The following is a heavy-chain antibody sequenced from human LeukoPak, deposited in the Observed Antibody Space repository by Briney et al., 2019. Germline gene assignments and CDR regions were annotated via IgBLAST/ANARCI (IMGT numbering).Heavy chain of an antibody. CDR1: GYTFTNYD. D-gene: IGHD3-10*01. Sequence: ASVKVSCKASGYTFTNYDINWVRQATGQGLEWMGWMNPNSGNTGYSQKFQGRVTFTKDTSISTAHMELSSLRSEDTAVYYCARMNYYGSSDNWFDPWGQGTLVTVSS. CDR3: ARMNYYGSSDNWFDP. V-gene: IGHV1-8*03. CDR2: MNPNSGNT. J-gene: IGHJ5*02.